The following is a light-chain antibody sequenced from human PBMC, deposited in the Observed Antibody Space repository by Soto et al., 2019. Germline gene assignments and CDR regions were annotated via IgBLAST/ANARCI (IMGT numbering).Light chain of an antibody. Sequence: QSVLTQPASVSGSPGQSITISCTGTSSNVGGYKYVSWYQQHPGKAPKLMIYEVSNRPSGISNRFSGSKSDNTASLTISGLRAEDEADYYCSSYTSRNTLLFGGGTKLTVL. J-gene: IGLJ2*01. CDR3: SSYTSRNTLL. V-gene: IGLV2-14*01. CDR2: EVS. CDR1: SSNVGGYKY.